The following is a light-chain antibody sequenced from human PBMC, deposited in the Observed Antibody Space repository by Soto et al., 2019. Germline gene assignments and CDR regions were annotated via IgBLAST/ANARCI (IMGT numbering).Light chain of an antibody. J-gene: IGLJ3*02. CDR1: SSDVGAYNH. V-gene: IGLV2-14*03. Sequence: QSALTQPASVSGSPGQSITISCTGTSSDVGAYNHVSWYQQHPGKVPKVMIYEVNNRPSGVSNRFSASKSGNTASLTISGLQAEDEATYYCSSYTSSSTWVFGGGTKLTVL. CDR3: SSYTSSSTWV. CDR2: EVN.